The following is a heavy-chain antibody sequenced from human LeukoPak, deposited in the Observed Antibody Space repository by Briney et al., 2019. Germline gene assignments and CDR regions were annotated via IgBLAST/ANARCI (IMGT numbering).Heavy chain of an antibody. CDR2: IYYSGST. V-gene: IGHV4-39*07. J-gene: IGHJ4*02. Sequence: SETLSLTCTVSGGSISSSSYFWGWIRQPPGKGLEWIGNIYYSGSTYYNPSLKSRVTMSVDTSRDQFSLKLSSVTAADTAVYYCARVQQLWSLDYWGQGTLVTVSS. CDR3: ARVQQLWSLDY. CDR1: GGSISSSSYF. D-gene: IGHD5-18*01.